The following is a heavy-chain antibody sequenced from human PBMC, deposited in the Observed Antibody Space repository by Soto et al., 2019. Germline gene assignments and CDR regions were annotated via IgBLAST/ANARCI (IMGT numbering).Heavy chain of an antibody. V-gene: IGHV4-34*01. Sequence: SETLSLTCAVYGGSFSGYYWSWIRQPPGKGLEWIGEINHSGSTNYNPSLKSRVTISVDTSKNQFSLKLSSVTAADTAVYYCARARRRYYYYGMDVWGQGTTVTVSS. J-gene: IGHJ6*02. CDR3: ARARRRYYYYGMDV. CDR1: GGSFSGYY. CDR2: INHSGST.